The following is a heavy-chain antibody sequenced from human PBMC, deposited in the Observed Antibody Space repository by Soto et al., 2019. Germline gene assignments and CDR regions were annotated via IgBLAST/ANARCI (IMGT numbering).Heavy chain of an antibody. CDR1: GYTFTSYD. D-gene: IGHD2-15*01. J-gene: IGHJ4*02. V-gene: IGHV1-8*01. CDR3: ARGSCSGCRCYSMVNLGL. Sequence: ASVKVSCKASGYTFTSYDINWVRQATGQGLEWMGWMNPNSGNTGYAQKFQGRVTMTRNTSISTAYMELSSLRSEDTAVYYCARGSCSGCRCYSMVNLGLRAQRTPVTGSS. CDR2: MNPNSGNT.